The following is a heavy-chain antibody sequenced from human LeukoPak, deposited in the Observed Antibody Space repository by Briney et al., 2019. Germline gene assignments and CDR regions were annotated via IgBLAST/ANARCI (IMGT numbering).Heavy chain of an antibody. D-gene: IGHD1-26*01. J-gene: IGHJ3*02. Sequence: PGRSLRLSCAASGFTFDDYAMHWVRQAPGKGLEWVSGISWNSGSIGYADSVKGRFTISRDNAKNSLYLQMNSLRAEDTALYYCAKDMAQWELGAFDIWGQGTMVTVSS. CDR1: GFTFDDYA. CDR3: AKDMAQWELGAFDI. V-gene: IGHV3-9*01. CDR2: ISWNSGSI.